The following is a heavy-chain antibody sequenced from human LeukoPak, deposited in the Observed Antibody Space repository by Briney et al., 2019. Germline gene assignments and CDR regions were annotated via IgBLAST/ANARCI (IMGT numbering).Heavy chain of an antibody. CDR1: GGSFSGYY. CDR3: ARDAAAGTNCFDP. V-gene: IGHV4-34*01. Sequence: SETLSLTCAVYGGSFSGYYWSWIRQPPGKGLEWIGEINHSGSTNYNPSLKSRVTISVDTSKNQFSLKLSSVTAADTALTYCARDAAAGTNCFDPWRGGTLVTVSS. D-gene: IGHD6-13*01. CDR2: INHSGST. J-gene: IGHJ5*02.